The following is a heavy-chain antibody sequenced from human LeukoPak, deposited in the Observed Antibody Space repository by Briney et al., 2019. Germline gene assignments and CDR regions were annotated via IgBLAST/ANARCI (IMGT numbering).Heavy chain of an antibody. CDR1: GFTFSSYS. CDR2: ISSSSYI. D-gene: IGHD3-16*02. Sequence: GGSLRLSCAASGFTFSSYSMNWDRQAPGKGLEWVSSISSSSYIYCADSVKGRFTISRDNAKNSLYLQMNSLRAEDTAVYYCARVPLPKQGPSDYWGQGTLVTVSS. J-gene: IGHJ4*02. V-gene: IGHV3-21*01. CDR3: ARVPLPKQGPSDY.